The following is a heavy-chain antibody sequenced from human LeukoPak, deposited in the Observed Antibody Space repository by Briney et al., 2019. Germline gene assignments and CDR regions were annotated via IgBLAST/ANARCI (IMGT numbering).Heavy chain of an antibody. Sequence: PGGSLRLSCAASGFTFSSYSMNWVRQAPGKGLEWVSSISSSSSYIYYADSVKGRFTISRDNAKNSLYLQMNSLRAEDTAVYYCARRQLGDDAFDIWGQGTMVTVSS. CDR3: ARRQLGDDAFDI. V-gene: IGHV3-21*01. CDR2: ISSSSSYI. D-gene: IGHD6-6*01. J-gene: IGHJ3*02. CDR1: GFTFSSYS.